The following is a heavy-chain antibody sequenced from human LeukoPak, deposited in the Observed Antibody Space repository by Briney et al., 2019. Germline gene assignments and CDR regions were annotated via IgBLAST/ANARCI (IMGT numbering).Heavy chain of an antibody. J-gene: IGHJ4*02. CDR1: GFTFSSYG. Sequence: GGSLRLSCAASGFTFSSYGMHWVRQAPGKGLEWVAVIWYDGSNKYYADSVKGRFTISRDNSKNTLYLQMSSLRAEDTAVYYCARDPYYGSGSYYNPGGHFDYWGQGTLVTVSS. D-gene: IGHD3-10*01. CDR3: ARDPYYGSGSYYNPGGHFDY. CDR2: IWYDGSNK. V-gene: IGHV3-33*01.